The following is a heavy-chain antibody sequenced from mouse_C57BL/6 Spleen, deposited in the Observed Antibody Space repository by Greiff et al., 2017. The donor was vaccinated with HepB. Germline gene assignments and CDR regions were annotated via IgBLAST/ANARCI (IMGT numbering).Heavy chain of an antibody. J-gene: IGHJ4*01. CDR3: ARDAGAGDYAMDY. Sequence: EVHLVDSGGGLVQSGRSLRLSCATSGFTFSDFYMEWVRQAPGKGLEWIAASRNKANDYTTEYSASVKGRFIVSRDTSQSILYLQMNALRAEDTAIYYCARDAGAGDYAMDYWGQGTSVTVSS. V-gene: IGHV7-1*01. CDR1: GFTFSDFY. CDR2: SRNKANDYTT. D-gene: IGHD4-1*01.